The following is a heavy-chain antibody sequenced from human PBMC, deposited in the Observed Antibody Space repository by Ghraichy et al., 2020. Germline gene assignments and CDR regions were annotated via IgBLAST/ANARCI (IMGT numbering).Heavy chain of an antibody. D-gene: IGHD3-9*01. Sequence: SETLSLTCTVSGGSISSGGYYWSWIRQHPGKGLEWIGYIYYSGSTYYNPSLKSRVTISVDTSKNQFSLKLSSVTAADTAVYYCASSILTGYYYYGMDVWGQGTTVTVSS. CDR2: IYYSGST. V-gene: IGHV4-31*03. CDR3: ASSILTGYYYYGMDV. CDR1: GGSISSGGYY. J-gene: IGHJ6*02.